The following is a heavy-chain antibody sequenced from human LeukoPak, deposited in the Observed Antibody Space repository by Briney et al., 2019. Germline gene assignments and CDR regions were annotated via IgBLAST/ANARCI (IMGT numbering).Heavy chain of an antibody. V-gene: IGHV3-48*03. CDR1: GFTFSSYE. J-gene: IGHJ4*02. CDR2: ISSSGSTI. Sequence: PGGSLILSCAASGFTFSSYEMNWVRQAPGKGLEWVSYISSSGSTIYYADSVKGRFTISRDNAKNSLYLQMNSLRAEDTAVYYCARDSKQLTLDYWGQGTLVTVSS. CDR3: ARDSKQLTLDY. D-gene: IGHD6-13*01.